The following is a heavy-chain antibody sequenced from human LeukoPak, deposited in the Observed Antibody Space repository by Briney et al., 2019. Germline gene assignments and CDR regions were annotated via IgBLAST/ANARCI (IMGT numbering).Heavy chain of an antibody. V-gene: IGHV3-23*01. CDR2: ISGSGDRT. D-gene: IGHD2-2*01. Sequence: PGGSLRLSCAASGFTFSTYAMSWVRQAPGKGLEWISEISGSGDRTYYADSVKGRFTISRDNSKNTLYLQMNSLRAEDTAVYYCAKGNRPRGVVVPAADYEYAFDIWGQGTMVTVSS. J-gene: IGHJ3*02. CDR1: GFTFSTYA. CDR3: AKGNRPRGVVVPAADYEYAFDI.